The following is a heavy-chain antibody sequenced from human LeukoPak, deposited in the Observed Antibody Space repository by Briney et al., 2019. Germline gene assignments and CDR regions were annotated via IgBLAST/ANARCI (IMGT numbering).Heavy chain of an antibody. CDR3: ARPYYYDSNWFDP. CDR2: IIPIFGTA. Sequence: ASVKVSFTASGGTFSSYAISWVRQAPGQGLEWMGGIIPIFGTANYAQKFQGRVTITADESTSTAYMELSSLRSEDTAVYYCARPYYYDSNWFDPWGQGTLVTVSS. J-gene: IGHJ5*02. CDR1: GGTFSSYA. D-gene: IGHD3-22*01. V-gene: IGHV1-69*13.